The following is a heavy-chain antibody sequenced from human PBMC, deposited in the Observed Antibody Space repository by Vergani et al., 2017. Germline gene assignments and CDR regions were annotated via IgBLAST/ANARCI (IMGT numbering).Heavy chain of an antibody. CDR3: ARDAGGSWYPDY. D-gene: IGHD2-15*01. V-gene: IGHV1-2*02. CDR1: GYTFTGYY. J-gene: IGHJ4*02. Sequence: QVQLVQSAAEVKKPGASVKVSCKASGYTFTGYYMNWVRQAPGQGLEWMGWINPNSGGTNYAQKFQGRVTMTRDTSISTAYMELSRLRSDETAVDYCARDAGGSWYPDYWGQGTVVTVSS. CDR2: INPNSGGT.